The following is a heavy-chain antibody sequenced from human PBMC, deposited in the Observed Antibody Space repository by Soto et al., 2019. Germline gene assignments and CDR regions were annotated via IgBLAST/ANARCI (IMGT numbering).Heavy chain of an antibody. J-gene: IGHJ6*03. CDR1: GFTFSSYA. CDR2: ISGSGGST. V-gene: IGHV3-23*01. D-gene: IGHD3-10*01. CDR3: ARYGSGSFPYYYYYMDV. Sequence: GGSLRLSCAASGFTFSSYAMSWVRQAPGKGLEWVSAISGSGGSTYYADSVKGRFTISRDNSKNTLYLQMNSLRAEDTAVYYCARYGSGSFPYYYYYMDVWGKGTTVTVSS.